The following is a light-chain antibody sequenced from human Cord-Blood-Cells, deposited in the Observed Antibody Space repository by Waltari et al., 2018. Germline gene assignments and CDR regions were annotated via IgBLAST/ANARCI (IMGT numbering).Light chain of an antibody. CDR1: QSISSH. V-gene: IGKV1-39*01. CDR3: QQSYSTPWT. J-gene: IGKJ1*01. Sequence: DIQMTQSPSSLSVSVGDRVTITCRASQSISSHLNWYQQKPGKAPKLLIYAASSLQSGVPSRFSGSGSGTDFTLTISSLQPEDFATYYCQQSYSTPWTFGQGTKVEIK. CDR2: AAS.